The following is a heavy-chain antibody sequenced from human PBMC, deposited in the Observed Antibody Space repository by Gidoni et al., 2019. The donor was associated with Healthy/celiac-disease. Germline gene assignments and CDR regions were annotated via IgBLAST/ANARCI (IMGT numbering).Heavy chain of an antibody. CDR1: GYPFTAYY. CDR3: ARVRFPYSSGWIGGVDP. Sequence: QVQLVQSGAEVKQPGASVKVSCKASGYPFTAYYMHWVRQAHGHGLEWMGWINPNSGGTNYAQKFQGRVTMTRDTSISTAYMELSRLSSDDTAVYYCARVRFPYSSGWIGGVDPWGQGTLVTVSS. CDR2: INPNSGGT. V-gene: IGHV1-2*02. D-gene: IGHD6-19*01. J-gene: IGHJ5*02.